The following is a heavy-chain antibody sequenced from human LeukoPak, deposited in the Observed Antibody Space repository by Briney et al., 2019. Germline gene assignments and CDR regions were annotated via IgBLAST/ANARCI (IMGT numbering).Heavy chain of an antibody. CDR3: ARVRYCSSTSCSLDAFDI. CDR1: GGTFSTYT. CDR2: IIPVSGAS. J-gene: IGHJ3*02. Sequence: ASVKVSCKASGGTFSTYTVNWVRQAPGQGLDWMGAIIPVSGASNYAQKFQGRVTITTDDSTTTAYMELSSLRSEDTAVYYCARVRYCSSTSCSLDAFDIWGQGTMVTVSS. V-gene: IGHV1-69*05. D-gene: IGHD2-2*01.